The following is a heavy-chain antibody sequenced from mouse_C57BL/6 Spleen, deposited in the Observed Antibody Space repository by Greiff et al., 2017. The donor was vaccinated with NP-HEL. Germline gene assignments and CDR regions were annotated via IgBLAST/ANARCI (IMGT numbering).Heavy chain of an antibody. CDR2: INPSSGYT. CDR1: GYTFTSYT. V-gene: IGHV1-4*01. J-gene: IGHJ1*03. CDR3: ARNWDGWYFDV. Sequence: VQLQQSGAELARPGASVKMSCKASGYTFTSYTMHWVKQRPGQGLEWIGYINPSSGYTKYNQKFKDKATLTADKSSSTAYMQLSSLTSEDSAVYYCARNWDGWYFDVWGTGTTVTVSS. D-gene: IGHD4-1*01.